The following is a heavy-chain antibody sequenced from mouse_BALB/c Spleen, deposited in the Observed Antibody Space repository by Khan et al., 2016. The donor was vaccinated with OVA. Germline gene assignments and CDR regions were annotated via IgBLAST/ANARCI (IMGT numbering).Heavy chain of an antibody. J-gene: IGHJ3*01. CDR3: TRLGTTRGWFAY. CDR1: GYTFTTYW. V-gene: IGHV1-7*01. Sequence: VQLQESGAELAKPGASVKMSCKASGYTFTTYWMHWVNQRPVQGLEWIGYINPSTGHTEYNQKFKDKATLTADTSSSTAYMQLSSLTSEDSAVYYCTRLGTTRGWFAYWGQGTLVTVSA. CDR2: INPSTGHT. D-gene: IGHD2-14*01.